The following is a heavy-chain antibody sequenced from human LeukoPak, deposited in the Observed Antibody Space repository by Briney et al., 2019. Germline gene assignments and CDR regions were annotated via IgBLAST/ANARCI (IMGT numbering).Heavy chain of an antibody. J-gene: IGHJ4*02. Sequence: GGSLRLSCAASGFIFSNYGIHWVRQAPGKGLEWVAFIRYDRSNEYYADSVKGRFTISRDNSKNTLYMQMHSLRTEDTAVYYCAKDADRGWSYFDYWGQGTLVTVSS. V-gene: IGHV3-30*02. CDR1: GFIFSNYG. CDR2: IRYDRSNE. D-gene: IGHD6-19*01. CDR3: AKDADRGWSYFDY.